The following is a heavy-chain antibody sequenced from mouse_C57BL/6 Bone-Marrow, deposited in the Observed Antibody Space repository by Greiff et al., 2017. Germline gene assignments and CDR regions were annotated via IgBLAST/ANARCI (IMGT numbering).Heavy chain of an antibody. CDR2: IYPGDGDT. CDR1: GYAFSSYW. Sequence: VKLQQSGAELVKPGASVQISCKASGYAFSSYWMNWVKQRPGKGLEWIGQIYPGDGDTNYNGKFKGKATLTADKSSSTAYMQLSSLTSEDSAVEFCARKDYGSLFAYWGQGTLVTVSA. V-gene: IGHV1-80*01. J-gene: IGHJ3*01. D-gene: IGHD1-1*01. CDR3: ARKDYGSLFAY.